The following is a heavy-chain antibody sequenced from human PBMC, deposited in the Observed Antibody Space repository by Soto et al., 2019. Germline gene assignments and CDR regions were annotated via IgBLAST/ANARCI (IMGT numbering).Heavy chain of an antibody. V-gene: IGHV3-21*01. Sequence: EVQLVESGGGLVKPGGSLRLSCAASGFTFSSYSMNWVRQAPGKGLEWVSSISSSSSYIYYADSVKGRFTISRDNAKNSLYLQMNSLRAEDTAVYYCAREWSYSRGGYSYYMDVWGKGTTVTVSS. CDR3: AREWSYSRGGYSYYMDV. J-gene: IGHJ6*03. D-gene: IGHD2-21*01. CDR1: GFTFSSYS. CDR2: ISSSSSYI.